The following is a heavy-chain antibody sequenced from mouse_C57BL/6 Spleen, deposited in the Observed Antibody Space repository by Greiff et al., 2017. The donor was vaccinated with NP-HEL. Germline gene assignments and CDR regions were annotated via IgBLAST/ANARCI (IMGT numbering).Heavy chain of an antibody. Sequence: EVNVVESGGGLVKPGGSLKLSCAASGFTFSSYAMSWVRQTPEKRLEWVATISDGGSYTYYPDNVKGRFTISRDNAKNNLYLQMSHLKSEDTAMYYCARERRNYYAMDYWGQGTSVTVSS. J-gene: IGHJ4*01. CDR1: GFTFSSYA. V-gene: IGHV5-4*01. CDR2: ISDGGSYT. CDR3: ARERRNYYAMDY.